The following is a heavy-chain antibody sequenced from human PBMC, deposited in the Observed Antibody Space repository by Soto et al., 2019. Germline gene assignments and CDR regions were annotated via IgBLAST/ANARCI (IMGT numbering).Heavy chain of an antibody. CDR2: IIPILGIA. V-gene: IGHV1-69*02. J-gene: IGHJ5*02. D-gene: IGHD3-10*01. Sequence: SVKVSCKASGGTFSSYTISWVRQAPGQGLEWMGRIIPILGIANYAQKFQGRVTITADKSTSTAYMELSSLRSEDTAVYYCARGLLLWFGESKPTNWFDPWGQGTLVTVSS. CDR3: ARGLLLWFGESKPTNWFDP. CDR1: GGTFSSYT.